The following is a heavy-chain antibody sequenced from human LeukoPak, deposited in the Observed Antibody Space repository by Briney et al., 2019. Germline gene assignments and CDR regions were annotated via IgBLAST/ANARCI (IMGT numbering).Heavy chain of an antibody. J-gene: IGHJ4*02. Sequence: PGGSLRPSCAASGFTFSSYNMNWVRQAPGKGLEWVSYISSRSSAIYYADSVKGRFTISRDNAKSSLYLQMNSLRDEDTAVYYCARGATGFDYWGQGTLVTVSS. CDR2: ISSRSSAI. V-gene: IGHV3-48*02. D-gene: IGHD3-16*01. CDR1: GFTFSSYN. CDR3: ARGATGFDY.